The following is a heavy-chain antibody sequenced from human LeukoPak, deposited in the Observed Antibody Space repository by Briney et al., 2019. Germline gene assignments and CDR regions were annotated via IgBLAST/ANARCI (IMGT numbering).Heavy chain of an antibody. J-gene: IGHJ4*02. D-gene: IGHD6-6*01. CDR2: ISGSGGST. V-gene: IGHV3-23*01. CDR3: ARGAPVYSSSSRTFDY. CDR1: GFTFSSYA. Sequence: GGSLRVSCAASGFTFSSYAMSWVRQAPGEGLEWVSAISGSGGSTYYADSVKGRFTISRDNAKNTRYLQMNSLRAEDTAVYYCARGAPVYSSSSRTFDYWGQGTLVTVSS.